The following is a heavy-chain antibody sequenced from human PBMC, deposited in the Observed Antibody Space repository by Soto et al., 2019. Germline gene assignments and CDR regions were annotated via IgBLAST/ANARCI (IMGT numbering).Heavy chain of an antibody. CDR2: FYYSGST. CDR1: GGSISSSNYY. CDR3: ARHEYCSSGGCWMRSWFAP. Sequence: SETLSLTCTVSGGSISSSNYYWGWIRQPPGKGLEWIGSFYYSGSTYYNPSLKSRVTVSVDTSKNQFSLKLSSVTAADTAVYYCARHEYCSSGGCWMRSWFAPWGQGTLVTVSS. D-gene: IGHD2-15*01. J-gene: IGHJ5*02. V-gene: IGHV4-39*01.